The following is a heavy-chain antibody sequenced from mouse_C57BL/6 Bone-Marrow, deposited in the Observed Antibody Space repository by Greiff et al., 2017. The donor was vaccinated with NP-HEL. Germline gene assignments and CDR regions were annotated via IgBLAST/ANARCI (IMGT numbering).Heavy chain of an antibody. J-gene: IGHJ2*01. V-gene: IGHV1-69*01. CDR2: IDPSDSYT. Sequence: QVQLKQPGAELVMPGASVKLSCKASGYTFTSYWMHWVKQRPGQGLEWIGEIDPSDSYTNYNQKFKGKSTLTVDKSSSTAYMQLSSLTSEDSAVYYCARGGDYGADYWGQGTTLTVSS. D-gene: IGHD2-4*01. CDR3: ARGGDYGADY. CDR1: GYTFTSYW.